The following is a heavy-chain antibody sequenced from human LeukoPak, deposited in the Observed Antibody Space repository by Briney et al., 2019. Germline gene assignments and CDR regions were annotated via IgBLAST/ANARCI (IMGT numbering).Heavy chain of an antibody. CDR2: ISYDGSNK. D-gene: IGHD2-2*02. V-gene: IGHV3-30*03. CDR3: ARSGIQSGYCSTTSCYIGF. CDR1: GFTFSSYG. J-gene: IGHJ4*02. Sequence: GGSLRLSCAASGFTFSSYGMHWVRQAPGQGLEWVAVISYDGSNKYYADSVKGRFTISRDNSKNTLYLQMNSLRADDTAIYYCARSGIQSGYCSTTSCYIGFWGQGALVTVSS.